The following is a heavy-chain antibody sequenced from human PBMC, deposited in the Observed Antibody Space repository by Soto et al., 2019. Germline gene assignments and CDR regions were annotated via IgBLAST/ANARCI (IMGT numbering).Heavy chain of an antibody. Sequence: GGSLRLSCAASGFTFSIYWMSWVRQAPGKGLEWVANIKQDGSEKDYVDSVKGRFTISRDNAKNSLYLRMNSLRAEDTAVYYCASGDSSGWYNYWGQGTLVTVSS. D-gene: IGHD6-19*01. CDR3: ASGDSSGWYNY. CDR2: IKQDGSEK. V-gene: IGHV3-7*03. CDR1: GFTFSIYW. J-gene: IGHJ4*02.